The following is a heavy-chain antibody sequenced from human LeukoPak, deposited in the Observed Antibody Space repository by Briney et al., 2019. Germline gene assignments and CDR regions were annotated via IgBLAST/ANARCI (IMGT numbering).Heavy chain of an antibody. CDR1: GFTFSSYS. V-gene: IGHV3-21*01. D-gene: IGHD3-22*01. CDR3: ARDLDDSSGYYYYYMDV. Sequence: PGGSPRLSCAASGFTFSSYSMNWVRQAPGKGLEWVSSISSSSSSYIYYADSVKGRFTISRDNAKNSLYLQMNSLRAEDTAVYYCARDLDDSSGYYYYYMDVWGKGTTVTVSS. CDR2: ISSSSSSYI. J-gene: IGHJ6*03.